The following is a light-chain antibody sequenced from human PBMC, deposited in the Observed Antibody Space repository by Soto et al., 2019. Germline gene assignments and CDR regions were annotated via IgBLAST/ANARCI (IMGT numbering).Light chain of an antibody. Sequence: QSVLTQPPSVSGSPGQSVTISCAGTSSDVGSYNHVSWYQQPPGTAPKLMIYEVSNRPSGVPDRFSGSKSGNTASLTISGLQAEHEADYYCSSYASSSTYVFGTGTKVTV. CDR1: SSDVGSYNH. J-gene: IGLJ1*01. CDR3: SSYASSSTYV. V-gene: IGLV2-18*02. CDR2: EVS.